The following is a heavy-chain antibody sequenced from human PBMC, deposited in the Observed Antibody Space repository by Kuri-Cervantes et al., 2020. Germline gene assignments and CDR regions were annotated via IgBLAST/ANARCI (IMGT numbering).Heavy chain of an antibody. CDR1: GFTVSSNY. CDR2: ISSSSSYI. V-gene: IGHV3-21*01. Sequence: GGSLRLSCAASGFTVSSNYMNWVRQAPGKGLEWVSSISSSSSYIYYADSVKGRFTISRNNAKNSLYLQMNSLRAEDTAVYYCARASGYILRAYGMDVWGQGTTVTVSS. CDR3: ARASGYILRAYGMDV. D-gene: IGHD1-1*01. J-gene: IGHJ6*02.